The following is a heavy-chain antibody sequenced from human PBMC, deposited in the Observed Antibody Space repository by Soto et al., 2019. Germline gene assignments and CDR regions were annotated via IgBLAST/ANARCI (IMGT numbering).Heavy chain of an antibody. CDR3: ARFVRSCSGTTCYTRADV. Sequence: SETLSLTCTVPGGSVSSGTHYWSWIRQPPGKRLEWIGFIYSSGSTNYNPSLKSRVTMSVDTSKNQFSLKLRSVIVADTAVYHCARFVRSCSGTTCYTRADVWGQGTTVPVSS. D-gene: IGHD2-2*02. J-gene: IGHJ6*02. CDR1: GGSVSSGTHY. V-gene: IGHV4-61*01. CDR2: IYSSGST.